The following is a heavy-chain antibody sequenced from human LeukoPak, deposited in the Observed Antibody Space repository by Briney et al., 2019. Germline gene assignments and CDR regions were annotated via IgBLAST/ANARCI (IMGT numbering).Heavy chain of an antibody. CDR3: AKPGYSSNSGFDY. J-gene: IGHJ4*02. CDR1: GGSVSSGSYY. V-gene: IGHV4-61*01. D-gene: IGHD6-13*01. Sequence: SETLSLTCTVSGGSVSSGSYYWSWIRQPPGKGLEWIGYIYYSGSTNYNPSLKSRVTISVDTSKNQFSLKLSSVTAADTAVYYCAKPGYSSNSGFDYWGQGTLVTVSS. CDR2: IYYSGST.